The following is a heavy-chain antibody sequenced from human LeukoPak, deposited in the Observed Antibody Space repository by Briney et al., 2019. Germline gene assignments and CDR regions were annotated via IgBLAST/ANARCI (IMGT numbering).Heavy chain of an antibody. CDR1: GGSISSGSYY. V-gene: IGHV4-61*02. CDR2: IYTSGST. D-gene: IGHD3-16*01. CDR3: ARGDYRLTFDY. J-gene: IGHJ4*02. Sequence: SETLSLTCTVSGGSISSGSYYWNWIRQPAGKGLEWIGRIYTSGSTNYNPSLKSRVTISVDTSKNQFSLKLSSVTAADTAVYYCARGDYRLTFDYWGQGTLVTVSS.